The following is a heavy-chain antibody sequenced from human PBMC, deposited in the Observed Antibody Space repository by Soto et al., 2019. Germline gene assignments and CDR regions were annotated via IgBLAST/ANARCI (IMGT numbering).Heavy chain of an antibody. CDR2: IIPIFGTA. CDR1: GFTFSNYG. D-gene: IGHD3-3*01. Sequence: ASGKVSCKASGFTFSNYGLYWVRQAPGQGLEWMGGIIPIFGTANYAQKFQGRVTITADESTSTAYMELISLRSDDTAVYYCASTRVIIPPTSDYYGMGVWRQRTTITVSS. J-gene: IGHJ6*02. V-gene: IGHV1-69*13. CDR3: ASTRVIIPPTSDYYGMGV.